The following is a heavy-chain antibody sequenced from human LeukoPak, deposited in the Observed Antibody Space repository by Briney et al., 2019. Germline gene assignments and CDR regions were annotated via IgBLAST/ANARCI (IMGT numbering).Heavy chain of an antibody. CDR1: GYTFPNYG. J-gene: IGHJ4*02. V-gene: IGHV1-18*01. CDR2: ISVYNGNT. CDR3: ARDCDRSGYFCY. D-gene: IGHD3-22*01. Sequence: ASVKVSCKTSGYTFPNYGLSWVRQAPGQGLEWIGWISVYNGNTNYAQKLQGRVTMTTDTSTSTAYMELRSLRSDDTAVYYCARDCDRSGYFCYWGQGTLVTVS.